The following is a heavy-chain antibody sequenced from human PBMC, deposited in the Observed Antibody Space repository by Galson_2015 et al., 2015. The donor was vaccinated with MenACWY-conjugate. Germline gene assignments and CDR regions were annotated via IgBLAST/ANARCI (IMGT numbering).Heavy chain of an antibody. Sequence: SLRLSCAASGFTFSSYAMSWVRQAPGKGLEWVSAISGSGGSTYYADSVKGRFTISRDNSKNTLYLQMNSLRAEDTAVYYCAKDLGYSSGWYDGVFDYWGQGTLVTVSS. V-gene: IGHV3-23*01. CDR3: AKDLGYSSGWYDGVFDY. D-gene: IGHD6-19*01. CDR1: GFTFSSYA. CDR2: ISGSGGST. J-gene: IGHJ4*02.